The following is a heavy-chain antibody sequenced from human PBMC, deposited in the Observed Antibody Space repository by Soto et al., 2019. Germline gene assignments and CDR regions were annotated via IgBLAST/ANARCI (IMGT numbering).Heavy chain of an antibody. CDR1: GFTFSSYG. J-gene: IGHJ4*02. V-gene: IGHV3-33*06. CDR2: IWYDGSNK. D-gene: IGHD3-22*01. CDR3: AKDRYLDHDSRGYLFDN. Sequence: GGSLRLSCAASGFTFSSYGMHWVRQAPGKGLEWVAVIWYDGSNKYYADSVKGRFTISRDNSKNTLYLQMNSLRAEDTAVYYCAKDRYLDHDSRGYLFDNWGQGTLVTVS.